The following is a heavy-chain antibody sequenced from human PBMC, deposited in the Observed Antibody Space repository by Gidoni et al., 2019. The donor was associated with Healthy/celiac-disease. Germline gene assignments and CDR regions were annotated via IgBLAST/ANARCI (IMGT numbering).Heavy chain of an antibody. CDR1: GFTFSSYA. CDR2: ISYDVSNK. J-gene: IGHJ6*03. CDR3: ARSGGDENYYYYYMDV. V-gene: IGHV3-30*01. Sequence: QVQLVESGGGVVQPGRSLRLSCAASGFTFSSYAMHWVRQAPGKGLEWVAVISYDVSNKYYADSVKGRFTISRDNSKNTLYLQMNSLRAEDTAVYYCARSGGDENYYYYYMDVWGKGTTVTVFS. D-gene: IGHD4-17*01.